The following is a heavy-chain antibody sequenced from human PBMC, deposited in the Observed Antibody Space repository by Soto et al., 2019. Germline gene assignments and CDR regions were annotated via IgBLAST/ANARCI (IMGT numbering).Heavy chain of an antibody. J-gene: IGHJ5*02. V-gene: IGHV3-74*01. CDR3: ACGCEWLFS. Sequence: EVQLVESGGGLVQPGGSLRLSCAASRLTLRTYWMNWVRQVPGKGLVWVARINPDGTSTNYADSVKGRFTISRDNAKNTLSLQMNSMRGDDTALYYCACGCEWLFSWGQGTLVAVSS. CDR1: RLTLRTYW. CDR2: INPDGTST. D-gene: IGHD3-9*01.